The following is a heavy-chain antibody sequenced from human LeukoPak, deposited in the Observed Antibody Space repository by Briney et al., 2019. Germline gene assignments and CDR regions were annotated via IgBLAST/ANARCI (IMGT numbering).Heavy chain of an antibody. CDR2: IIPIFGTA. CDR1: VGTFSSYA. D-gene: IGHD4-17*01. J-gene: IGHJ3*02. Sequence: SVKVSCKASVGTFSSYAISWVRQAPGQGLEWMGGIIPIFGTANYAQKFQGRVTITADESTSTAYMELSSLRSEDTAVYYCARYSYGDYVFGSHDAFDIWGQGTMVTVSS. CDR3: ARYSYGDYVFGSHDAFDI. V-gene: IGHV1-69*13.